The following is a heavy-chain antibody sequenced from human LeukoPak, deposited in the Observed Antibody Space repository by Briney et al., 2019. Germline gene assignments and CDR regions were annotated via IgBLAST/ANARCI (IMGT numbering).Heavy chain of an antibody. D-gene: IGHD3-16*01. V-gene: IGHV3-21*04. CDR1: GFTFNTYS. CDR3: ARDVGDDHGDY. CDR2: IDSSGGYM. Sequence: PGGSLRLSCEASGFTFNTYSMNWARQAPGKGLEWVSSIDSSGGYMFYADSVKGRFTISRDNAKNSLYLQMNSLRAEDTAVYYCARDVGDDHGDYWGQGTLVTVSS. J-gene: IGHJ4*02.